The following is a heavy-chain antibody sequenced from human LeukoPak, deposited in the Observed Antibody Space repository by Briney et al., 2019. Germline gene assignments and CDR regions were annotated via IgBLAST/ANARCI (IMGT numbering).Heavy chain of an antibody. CDR1: GFTFSAFA. Sequence: AGGSLRLSCVASGFTFSAFAIHWVRQAPGKGLEYVSAIGGNGDSTYYADSVKGRFTLSRDNSKNTLYLQMGSLRAEDTAVYYCAREIFDSGGSYNSYFGYWGQGTLVTVSS. V-gene: IGHV3-64*02. CDR2: IGGNGDST. J-gene: IGHJ4*02. D-gene: IGHD3-22*01. CDR3: AREIFDSGGSYNSYFGY.